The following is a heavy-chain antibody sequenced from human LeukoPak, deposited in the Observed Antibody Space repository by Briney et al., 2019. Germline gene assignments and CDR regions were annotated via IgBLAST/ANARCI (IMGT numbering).Heavy chain of an antibody. V-gene: IGHV3-7*01. J-gene: IGHJ3*02. CDR3: ARDRNPYYYDSSTDAFDI. Sequence: GGSLRLSCAASGFTFSSYWMSWVRQAPGKGLEWVVNIKQDGSEEYYVDSVKGRFTISRDNAKNSLYLQMDSLRAEDTAVYYCARDRNPYYYDSSTDAFDIWGQGTMVTVSS. CDR2: IKQDGSEE. CDR1: GFTFSSYW. D-gene: IGHD3-22*01.